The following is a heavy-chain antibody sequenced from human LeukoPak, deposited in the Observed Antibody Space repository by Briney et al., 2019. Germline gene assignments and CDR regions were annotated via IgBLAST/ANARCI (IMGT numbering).Heavy chain of an antibody. D-gene: IGHD6-19*01. Sequence: SETLSLTCTVSGGSISSGVYYWNWIRQPPGKGLEWIGYIYQSESTYYNPSLKSRVTISVDRSKNQFSLNLTSVIAADTAVYYCARGSSGSLSPGAWGQGTMVTVSS. CDR1: GGSISSGVYY. CDR2: IYQSEST. CDR3: ARGSSGSLSPGA. V-gene: IGHV4-30-2*01. J-gene: IGHJ3*01.